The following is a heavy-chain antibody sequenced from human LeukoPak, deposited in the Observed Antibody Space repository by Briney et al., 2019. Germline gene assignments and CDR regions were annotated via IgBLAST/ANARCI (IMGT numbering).Heavy chain of an antibody. J-gene: IGHJ5*02. CDR3: ARNSYYDFWSGVGAFDP. D-gene: IGHD3-3*01. Sequence: GGSLRLSCAASGFTVSSNYMSWVRQAPGKGLEWVSVIYSGGSTYYADSAKGGFTISRHNSKSTLYLQMKSLRAEDTAVYYCARNSYYDFWSGVGAFDPWGEGTLVTVSS. CDR1: GFTVSSNY. CDR2: IYSGGST. V-gene: IGHV3-53*04.